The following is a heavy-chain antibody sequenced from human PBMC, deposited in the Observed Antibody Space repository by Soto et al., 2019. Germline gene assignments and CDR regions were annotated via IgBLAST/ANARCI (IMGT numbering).Heavy chain of an antibody. CDR1: GFTFSSYA. J-gene: IGHJ4*02. Sequence: GGSLGLSCAASGFTFSSYAMRWVRQAPGKGLEWVSAISGSGGSTYYADSVKGRFTISRDNSKNTLYLQMNSLRAEDTAVYYCAKDWSNYGDYWGQGTLVTVSS. CDR3: AKDWSNYGDY. D-gene: IGHD3-3*01. V-gene: IGHV3-23*01. CDR2: ISGSGGST.